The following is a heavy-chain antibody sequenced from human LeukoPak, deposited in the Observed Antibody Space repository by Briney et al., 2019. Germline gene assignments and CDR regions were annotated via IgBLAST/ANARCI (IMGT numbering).Heavy chain of an antibody. CDR1: GFTFSSYW. CDR2: IKQDGSAK. V-gene: IGHV3-7*05. D-gene: IGHD4-17*01. Sequence: GGSLRLSCAASGFTFSSYWLTWVRQAPGKGLEWVANIKQDGSAKYYVDSVKGRFTISRDNAKNSLYLQMNSLKASDTAMYYCARLPLDYGDYTCDSWGQGTLVTVSS. J-gene: IGHJ4*02. CDR3: ARLPLDYGDYTCDS.